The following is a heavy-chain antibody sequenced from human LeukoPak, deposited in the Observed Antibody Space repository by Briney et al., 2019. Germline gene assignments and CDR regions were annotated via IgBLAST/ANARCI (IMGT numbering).Heavy chain of an antibody. D-gene: IGHD3-22*01. CDR3: ARAARNYYDSRGIFDY. Sequence: PSETLSLTCTVSGGSISSYYWSWIRQPAGKGLEWIGRIYSTGSANYNPSLKSRVTMSVDTSENQFSLKLSSVTAADTAVYYCARAARNYYDSRGIFDYWGQGTLVTVSS. CDR2: IYSTGSA. V-gene: IGHV4-4*07. CDR1: GGSISSYY. J-gene: IGHJ4*02.